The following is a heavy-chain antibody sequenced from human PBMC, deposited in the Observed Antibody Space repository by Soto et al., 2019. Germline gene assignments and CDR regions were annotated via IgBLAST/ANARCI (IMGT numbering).Heavy chain of an antibody. CDR1: GGTFSSYP. CDR2: IIPILGIA. D-gene: IGHD5-12*01. J-gene: IGHJ4*02. CDR3: ARDGRGYDSRVGFDY. V-gene: IGHV1-69*04. Sequence: QVPLVQSGAEVKKPGSSVKVSCKASGGTFSSYPISWVRQAPGQGLEWMGRIIPILGIANYAQKLQGRVTITADKSKSTAYMELSSLRSEDTAVYYCARDGRGYDSRVGFDYWGQGTLVTVSS.